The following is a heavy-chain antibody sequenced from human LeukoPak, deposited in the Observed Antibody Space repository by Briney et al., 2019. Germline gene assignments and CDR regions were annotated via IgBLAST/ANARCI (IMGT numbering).Heavy chain of an antibody. CDR2: IYYSGGT. V-gene: IGHV4-30-4*01. D-gene: IGHD3-16*01. CDR1: GGSISSGDYY. J-gene: IGHJ4*02. Sequence: SETLSLTCTVSGGSISSGDYYWSWIRQPPGKGLEWIGYIYYSGGTYYNPSLKSRVTISVDTSKNQFSLKLSSVTAADTAVYYCAREGSHGPEEQQWGQGTLVTVSS. CDR3: AREGSHGPEEQQ.